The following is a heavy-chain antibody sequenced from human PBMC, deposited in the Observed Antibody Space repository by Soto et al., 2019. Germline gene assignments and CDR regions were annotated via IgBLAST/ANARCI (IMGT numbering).Heavy chain of an antibody. Sequence: QVQLQESGPGVVKPSETLSLTCTVTGASVINDYWNWIRQPPGKGLEWIGFVYDSGSTSYNSSPKSRPTTSVDTSKNQFSLKLSSVTAAATAVYYCVRQVGATGSYSYAVWGQGTMVTVSS. D-gene: IGHD1-26*01. J-gene: IGHJ3*01. CDR3: VRQVGATGSYSYAV. CDR1: GASVINDY. V-gene: IGHV4-59*02. CDR2: VYDSGST.